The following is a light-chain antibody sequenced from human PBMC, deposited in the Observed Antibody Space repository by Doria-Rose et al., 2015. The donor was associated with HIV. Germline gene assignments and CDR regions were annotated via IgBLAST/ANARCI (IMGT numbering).Light chain of an antibody. V-gene: IGLV2-23*02. Sequence: QSALIQPASVSGSPGQSITISCTGTSSDVWSYNLVSWYQQYPGQAPKLMIIEVSKRPSGISNRFSGSKSGNTASLTISGLQAEDEADYYCYSYVGSSTVVFGGGTKLTVL. CDR3: YSYVGSSTVV. CDR2: EVS. CDR1: SSDVWSYNL. J-gene: IGLJ3*02.